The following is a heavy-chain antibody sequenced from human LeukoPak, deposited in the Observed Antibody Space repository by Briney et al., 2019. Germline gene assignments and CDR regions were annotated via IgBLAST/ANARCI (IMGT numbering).Heavy chain of an antibody. CDR1: GGSFSGYY. CDR2: INHSGST. D-gene: IGHD2-8*01. CDR3: ARVTYGTTRCDY. Sequence: SETLSLTCAVYGGSFSGYYWSWIRQPPGKGLEWIGEINHSGSTNYNPSLKSRVIISVDTSKNQFSLKLSSVTAADTAVYYCARVTYGTTRCDYWGQGTLVTVSS. J-gene: IGHJ4*02. V-gene: IGHV4-34*01.